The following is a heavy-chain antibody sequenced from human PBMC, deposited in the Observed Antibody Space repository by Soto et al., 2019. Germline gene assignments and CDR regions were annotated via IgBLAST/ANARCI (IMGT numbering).Heavy chain of an antibody. V-gene: IGHV1-3*01. CDR1: GYTFTSYA. Sequence: QVQLVQSGAEVKKPGASVKVSCKASGYTFTSYAMHWVRQAPGQRLEWMGWINAGNGNTKYSQKFQGRVTITRDTSASTAYMELSSPRSEDTALHCRARDPPVTPWGRHFDYWGQGTLVTVSS. CDR2: INAGNGNT. J-gene: IGHJ4*02. CDR3: ARDPPVTPWGRHFDY. D-gene: IGHD4-17*01.